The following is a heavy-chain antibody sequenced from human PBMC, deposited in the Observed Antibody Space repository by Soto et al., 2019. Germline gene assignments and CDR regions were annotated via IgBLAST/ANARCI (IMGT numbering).Heavy chain of an antibody. CDR1: GGTISSYY. D-gene: IGHD6-6*01. V-gene: IGHV4-59*01. Sequence: PSETLSLTCTASGGTISSYYWSWIRQPPGKGLEWIGYIYYSGSTNYNPSLKSRVTISVDTSKNQFSLKLSSVTAADTAVYYCAGGVEYSSSSTQSAAFDIWGQGTMVTV. J-gene: IGHJ3*02. CDR3: AGGVEYSSSSTQSAAFDI. CDR2: IYYSGST.